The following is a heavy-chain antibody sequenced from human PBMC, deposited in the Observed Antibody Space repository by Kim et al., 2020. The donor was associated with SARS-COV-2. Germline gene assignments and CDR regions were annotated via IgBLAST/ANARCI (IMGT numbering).Heavy chain of an antibody. CDR3: ARHDDGNRVATILPKYAHYGMDV. V-gene: IGHV4-39*01. D-gene: IGHD5-12*01. CDR2: IYYSGST. CDR1: GGSISSSSYY. J-gene: IGHJ6*02. Sequence: SETLSLTCTVSGGSISSSSYYWGWIRQPPGKGLEWIGSIYYSGSTYYNPSLKSRVTISVDTSKNQFSLKLSSVTAADTAVYYCARHDDGNRVATILPKYAHYGMDVWGQGTTVTVSS.